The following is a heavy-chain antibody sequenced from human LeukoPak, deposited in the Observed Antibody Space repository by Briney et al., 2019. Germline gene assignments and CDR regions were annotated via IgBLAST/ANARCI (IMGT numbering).Heavy chain of an antibody. CDR3: ARDHPVRLGYCSSTSCYDMDY. Sequence: ASVKVSCKASGYTFTSYGISWVRQAPGQGLEWMGWISAYNGNTNYAQKLQGRVTMTTDTSTSTAYMELRSLRSDDMAVYYCARDHPVRLGYCSSTSCYDMDYWGQGTLVTVSS. V-gene: IGHV1-18*03. CDR1: GYTFTSYG. J-gene: IGHJ4*02. D-gene: IGHD2-2*01. CDR2: ISAYNGNT.